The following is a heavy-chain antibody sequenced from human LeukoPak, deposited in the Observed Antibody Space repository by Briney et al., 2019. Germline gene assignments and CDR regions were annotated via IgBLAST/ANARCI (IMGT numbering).Heavy chain of an antibody. J-gene: IGHJ5*02. CDR2: TWYDGNKN. CDR3: ARGDTAPGFDL. D-gene: IGHD5-18*01. V-gene: IGHV3-33*08. CDR1: GFTFRNHG. Sequence: GRSLRLSCAASGFTFRNHGIHWVRQAPGKGLEWVAVTWYDGNKNYYADSVKGRFIISRDNSKNTASLQMNSLRAEDTAVYYCARGDTAPGFDLWGQGTLVTVSS.